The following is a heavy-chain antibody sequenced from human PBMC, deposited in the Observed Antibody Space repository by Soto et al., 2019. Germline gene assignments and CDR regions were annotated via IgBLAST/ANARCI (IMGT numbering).Heavy chain of an antibody. Sequence: SVKVSCKASGGSFNRHTISWVRQAPGQGLEWMGGIIPIFGTANHAQKFQGRVTIIADESTSTVYMELSSLRSDDTAIYYCARGWGYDSTDYYYAYWGQGTLVTVSS. V-gene: IGHV1-69*13. CDR2: IIPIFGTA. J-gene: IGHJ4*02. CDR1: GGSFNRHT. D-gene: IGHD3-22*01. CDR3: ARGWGYDSTDYYYAY.